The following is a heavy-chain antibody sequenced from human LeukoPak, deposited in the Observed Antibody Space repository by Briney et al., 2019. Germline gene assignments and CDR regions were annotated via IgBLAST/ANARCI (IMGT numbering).Heavy chain of an antibody. D-gene: IGHD5-18*01. J-gene: IGHJ4*02. CDR3: ARVDTAILPYFDY. CDR2: IYYSGST. Sequence: SETLSLTCTVSGGSISSYYWSWIRQPPGKGLEWIGNIYYSGSTNYNPSLKSRVTISVDTSKNQFSLKLSSVTAADTAVYYCARVDTAILPYFDYWGQGTLITVSS. V-gene: IGHV4-59*01. CDR1: GGSISSYY.